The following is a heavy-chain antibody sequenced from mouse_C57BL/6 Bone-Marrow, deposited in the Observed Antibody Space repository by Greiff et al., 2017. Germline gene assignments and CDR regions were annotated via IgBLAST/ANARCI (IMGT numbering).Heavy chain of an antibody. Sequence: EVKLLESGGDLVKPGGSLKLSCAASGFTFSSYGMSWVRQTPDKRLEWVATISSGGSYTYYPDSVKGRFTISRDNAKNPLYLQMSSLKSEDTAMYYCARHDYLWFAYWGQGTRVTVSA. CDR3: ARHDYLWFAY. CDR2: ISSGGSYT. CDR1: GFTFSSYG. J-gene: IGHJ3*01. V-gene: IGHV5-6*01. D-gene: IGHD2-4*01.